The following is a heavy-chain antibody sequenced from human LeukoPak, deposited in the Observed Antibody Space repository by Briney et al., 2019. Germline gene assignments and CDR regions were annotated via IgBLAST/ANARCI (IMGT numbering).Heavy chain of an antibody. D-gene: IGHD3-22*01. CDR3: ARATYYYDSSGYRGFDY. J-gene: IGHJ4*02. Sequence: ASVKVSCKASGYTFTGYYMHWVRQAPGQGLEWLGWINPNNGGTIYAQKFQGRVAMTRDTSNTTAYMEMTRLRSDDAAVYYCARATYYYDSSGYRGFDYWGQGTLVTVSS. CDR1: GYTFTGYY. CDR2: INPNNGGT. V-gene: IGHV1-2*02.